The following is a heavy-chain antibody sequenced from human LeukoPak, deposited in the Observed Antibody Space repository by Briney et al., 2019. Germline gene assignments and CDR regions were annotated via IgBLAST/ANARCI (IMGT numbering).Heavy chain of an antibody. J-gene: IGHJ4*02. Sequence: PGGSLRLSCAASGFTFSSYWMHWVRQAPGKGLVWVSRINSDGSSRTYADSVKGRFTISRDNAKNTLSLQMNSLRTEDTAVYYCAREVCIGGSCSVFDYWGQRTLVTVSS. CDR1: GFTFSSYW. D-gene: IGHD2-15*01. V-gene: IGHV3-74*01. CDR2: INSDGSSR. CDR3: AREVCIGGSCSVFDY.